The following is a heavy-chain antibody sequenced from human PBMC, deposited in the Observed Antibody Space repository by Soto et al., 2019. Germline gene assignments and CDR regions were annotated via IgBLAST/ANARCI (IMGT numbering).Heavy chain of an antibody. CDR2: INHSGST. J-gene: IGHJ4*02. CDR3: ARTSRFDC. D-gene: IGHD6-6*01. V-gene: IGHV4-34*01. CDR1: CGSFSGYY. Sequence: QVQLQQWGAGLLKPSETLSLTCAGYCGSFSGYYWSWIRQPPGKWLEWIGEINHSGSTNYNPSLKRRVNMSVDTSKNQFSLKLSSVTAADTSVYYCARTSRFDCWGQGTMVTDSS.